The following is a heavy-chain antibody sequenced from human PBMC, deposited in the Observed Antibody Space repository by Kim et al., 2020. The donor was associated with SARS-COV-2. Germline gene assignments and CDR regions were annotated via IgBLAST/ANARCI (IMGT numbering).Heavy chain of an antibody. D-gene: IGHD3-16*01. CDR1: GFTFSSYA. J-gene: IGHJ3*02. Sequence: GGSLRLSCAASGFTFSSYAMHWVRQAPGKGLEWVAVISYDGSNKYYADSVKGRFTISRDNSKNTLYLQMNSLRAEDTAVYYCARESMGHDAFDIWGQGT. CDR3: ARESMGHDAFDI. CDR2: ISYDGSNK. V-gene: IGHV3-30*04.